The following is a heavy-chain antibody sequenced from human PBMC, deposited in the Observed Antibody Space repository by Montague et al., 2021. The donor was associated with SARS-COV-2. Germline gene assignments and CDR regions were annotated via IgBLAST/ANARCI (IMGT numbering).Heavy chain of an antibody. CDR2: ISPSGDYT. CDR1: GFSFSSYH. Sequence: SLRLSCAASGFSFSSYHMNWVRQAPGKGLEWVSSISPSGDYTYSADSVKGRFIISRDNAKNSLYLQMSSLRAEDTAIYYCARASWIVATVPDYWGQGTLVTVSS. J-gene: IGHJ4*02. D-gene: IGHD5-12*01. V-gene: IGHV3-21*01. CDR3: ARASWIVATVPDY.